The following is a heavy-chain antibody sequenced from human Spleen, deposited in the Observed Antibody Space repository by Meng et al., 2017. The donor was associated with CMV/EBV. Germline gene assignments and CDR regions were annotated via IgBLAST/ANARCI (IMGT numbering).Heavy chain of an antibody. Sequence: YFWTWIRQLPGKGLEWIGYIYHDGSTFYNPSLKSRLTMTLDTSKSQLSLELSSVTAADTAMYYCARATGQCSNGVCHLNSYLTGFDYWGQGTLVTVSS. D-gene: IGHD2-8*01. CDR2: IYHDGST. J-gene: IGHJ4*02. CDR3: ARATGQCSNGVCHLNSYLTGFDY. CDR1: YF. V-gene: IGHV4-31*02.